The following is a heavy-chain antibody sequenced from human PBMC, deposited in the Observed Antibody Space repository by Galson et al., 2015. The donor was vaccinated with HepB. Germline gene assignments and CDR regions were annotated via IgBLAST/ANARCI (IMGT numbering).Heavy chain of an antibody. Sequence: SVKVSCKASGYTFTSYGISWVRQAPGQGLEWMGWISAYNGNTNYAQKLQGSVTMTTDTSTSTAYMELRSLRSDDTAVYYCARDPGSGITMVQGVIITGKVAFDYWGQGTLVTVSS. CDR2: ISAYNGNT. D-gene: IGHD3-10*01. CDR3: ARDPGSGITMVQGVIITGKVAFDY. J-gene: IGHJ4*02. V-gene: IGHV1-18*01. CDR1: GYTFTSYG.